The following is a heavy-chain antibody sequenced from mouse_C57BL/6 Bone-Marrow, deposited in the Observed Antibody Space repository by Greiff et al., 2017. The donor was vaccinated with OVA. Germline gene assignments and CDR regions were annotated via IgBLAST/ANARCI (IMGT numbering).Heavy chain of an antibody. Sequence: EVQLQESGPELVKPGASVKISCKASGYSFTGYYMNWVKQSPEKSLEWIGEINPSTGGTTYNQKFKAKATLTVDKSSSTAYMQLKGLTSEDSAVYYCARGAETDYWGQGTTLTVSS. CDR2: INPSTGGT. CDR3: ARGAETDY. J-gene: IGHJ2*01. D-gene: IGHD3-3*01. CDR1: GYSFTGYY. V-gene: IGHV1-42*01.